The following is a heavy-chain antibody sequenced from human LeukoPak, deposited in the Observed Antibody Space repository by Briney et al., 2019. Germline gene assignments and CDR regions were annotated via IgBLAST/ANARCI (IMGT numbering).Heavy chain of an antibody. CDR1: GFTFSSYW. J-gene: IGHJ6*03. D-gene: IGHD5-18*01. V-gene: IGHV3-7*01. CDR3: ARDRIQLWTYYYYYMDV. CDR2: IKQDGSEK. Sequence: GGSLRLSCAASGFTFSSYWMSWVRQAPGKGLEWVANIKQDGSEKYYVDSVKGRFTISRGNAKNSLYLQMNSLRAEDTAVYYCARDRIQLWTYYYYYMDVWGKGTTVTVSS.